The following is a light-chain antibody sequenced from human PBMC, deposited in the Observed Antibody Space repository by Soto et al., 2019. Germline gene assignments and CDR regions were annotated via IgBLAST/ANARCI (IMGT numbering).Light chain of an antibody. CDR1: QSISNY. CDR2: AAS. J-gene: IGKJ4*01. CDR3: QQPHSTLLT. V-gene: IGKV1-39*01. Sequence: DIQMTQSPSSLSASVGDRVTITCRASQSISNYLNWYQQKPGKAPKLLIYAASSLESGVPSRFSGSGSGTDFTLTISSLQPEDFATYYCQQPHSTLLTFGGGTRVEIK.